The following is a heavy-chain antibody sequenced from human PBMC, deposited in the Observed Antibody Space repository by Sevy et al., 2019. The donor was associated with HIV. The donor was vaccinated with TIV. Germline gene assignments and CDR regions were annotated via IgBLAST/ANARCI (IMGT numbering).Heavy chain of an antibody. CDR3: ARVTVVYTPRGSMIASGAFDI. J-gene: IGHJ3*02. D-gene: IGHD3-16*01. CDR1: GFTFSSYE. CDR2: ISTSGIIK. Sequence: GGSLRLSCAASGFTFSSYEMNWVRQAPGKGLEWVSYISTSGIIKYYADSVKGRFTISRDNAKKSLYLQMNSLRAEDTAVYYCARVTVVYTPRGSMIASGAFDIWGQGTMVTVSS. V-gene: IGHV3-48*03.